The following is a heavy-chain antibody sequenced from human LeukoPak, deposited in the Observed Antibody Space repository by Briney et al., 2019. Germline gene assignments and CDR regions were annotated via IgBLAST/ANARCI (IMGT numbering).Heavy chain of an antibody. CDR2: IFPSGGEI. V-gene: IGHV3-23*01. CDR1: GFTFSTFA. CDR3: AKVGKAARIIGTTSRYYYYYMDV. Sequence: GGSLRLSCAASGFTFSTFAMIWVRQPPGKGLEWVSSIFPSGGEIHYADSVRGRFTISRDNSKSTLSLQMNSLRAEDTAIYYCAKVGKAARIIGTTSRYYYYYMDVWGKGTTVTISS. D-gene: IGHD1-20*01. J-gene: IGHJ6*03.